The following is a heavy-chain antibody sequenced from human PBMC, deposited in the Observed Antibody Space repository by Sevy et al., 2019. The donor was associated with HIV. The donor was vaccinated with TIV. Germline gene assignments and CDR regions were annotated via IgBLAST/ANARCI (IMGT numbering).Heavy chain of an antibody. CDR2: INHSGST. V-gene: IGHV4-34*01. D-gene: IGHD3-10*01. CDR3: ARVALRYYGSGSYYNGVDFDY. CDR1: GGSFSGYY. Sequence: SETLSLTCAVYGGSFSGYYWSWIRQPPGKGLEWIGEINHSGSTNYNPTLKSRVTISVDTSKNQFSLKLSSVTAADTAVYYWARVALRYYGSGSYYNGVDFDYWGQGTLVTVSS. J-gene: IGHJ4*02.